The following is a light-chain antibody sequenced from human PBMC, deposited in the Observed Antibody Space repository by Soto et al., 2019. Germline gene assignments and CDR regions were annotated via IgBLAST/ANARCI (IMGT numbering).Light chain of an antibody. CDR1: QNVYNN. CDR2: DAS. V-gene: IGKV3-15*01. Sequence: EIVMTQSPATLSVSPGEGATLSCKASQNVYNNLAWYQQRPGQPPRLLIYDASTRATGISARFSGSGYGTDFTLTISSLQSEDFAVFFCQQCRNWPLIFGGGTRVDIK. CDR3: QQCRNWPLI. J-gene: IGKJ4*01.